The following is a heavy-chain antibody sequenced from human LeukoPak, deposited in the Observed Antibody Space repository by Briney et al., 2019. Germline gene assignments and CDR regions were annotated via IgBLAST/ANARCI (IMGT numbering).Heavy chain of an antibody. CDR1: GYTFTSYD. CDR2: MNPNSGNT. J-gene: IGHJ4*02. D-gene: IGHD6-13*01. V-gene: IGHV1-8*01. Sequence: ASVKVSCKASGYTFTSYDINWLRQASGQGLEWLGWMNPNSGNTGYAQKFQGRFTMTWDTSITTAYMELSSLRSEDTAVYYCARDKGIAAAGTGIFDYWGQGTLVTVSS. CDR3: ARDKGIAAAGTGIFDY.